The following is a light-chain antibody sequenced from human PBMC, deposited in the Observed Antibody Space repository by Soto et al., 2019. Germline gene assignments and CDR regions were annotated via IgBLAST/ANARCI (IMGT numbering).Light chain of an antibody. Sequence: DIQMTQSPSSLSASVGDTVTITCRASQSISLYLNWYQQKPGKAPKLLIYAASSLQSGVPSRFTGTGSGTDFSLTISSLQPEDFATYYCHQTDSIPETFGQGTKVDIK. CDR2: AAS. CDR1: QSISLY. J-gene: IGKJ1*01. V-gene: IGKV1-39*01. CDR3: HQTDSIPET.